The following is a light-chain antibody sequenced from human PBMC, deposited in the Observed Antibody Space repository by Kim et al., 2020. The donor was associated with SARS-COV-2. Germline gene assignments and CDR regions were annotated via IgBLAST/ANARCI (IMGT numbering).Light chain of an antibody. Sequence: APGKTAWITCGGNNIGSKSVHWYQKKPGQAPVLVIYYDSDRPSGIPERFSGSNAGNTATLTISRVEAGDEADYYCQVWDSSSDHPVFGGGTQLTVL. CDR3: QVWDSSSDHPV. CDR2: YDS. V-gene: IGLV3-21*04. J-gene: IGLJ3*02. CDR1: NIGSKS.